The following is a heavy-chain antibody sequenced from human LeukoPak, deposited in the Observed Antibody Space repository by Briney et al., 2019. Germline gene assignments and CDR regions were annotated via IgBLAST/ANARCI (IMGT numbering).Heavy chain of an antibody. CDR3: ARDCSGGSCYPY. J-gene: IGHJ4*02. V-gene: IGHV1-18*01. D-gene: IGHD2-15*01. Sequence: GASVKVSCKASGYTFTRYDISWVRQAPGQGLEWMGWISAYNGNTNYAQKLQGRVTMTTDTSTSTAYMELRSLRSDDTAVYYCARDCSGGSCYPYWGQGTLVTVSS. CDR1: GYTFTRYD. CDR2: ISAYNGNT.